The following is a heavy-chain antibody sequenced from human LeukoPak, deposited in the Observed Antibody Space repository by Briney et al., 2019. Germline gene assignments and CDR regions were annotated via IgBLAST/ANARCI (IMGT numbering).Heavy chain of an antibody. V-gene: IGHV1-3*01. CDR2: INAGNGNT. CDR1: EYTFTDCA. Sequence: ASVKVSCKASEYTFTDCAINWVRQAPGQRLEWMGWINAGNGNTRYSQRFQGRVTITRDTSASTAYMELSSLTSEDTAVYYCARGRWSATTASYCLDFWGQGTLVTVSS. J-gene: IGHJ4*02. CDR3: ARGRWSATTASYCLDF. D-gene: IGHD5-24*01.